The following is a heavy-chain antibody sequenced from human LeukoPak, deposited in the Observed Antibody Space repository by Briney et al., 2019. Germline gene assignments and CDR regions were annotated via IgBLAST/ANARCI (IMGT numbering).Heavy chain of an antibody. V-gene: IGHV3-7*03. J-gene: IGHJ4*02. D-gene: IGHD3-10*01. Sequence: GGSLRLSCAASGFTFSSYWLNWVRQTPGKGLXXVANIKEDGSEKYHVDSVKGRFTISRDNAKSSLYLQMNSLRAEDTALYYCARSIMGGGAFDYWGQGTQVTVSS. CDR3: ARSIMGGGAFDY. CDR2: IKEDGSEK. CDR1: GFTFSSYW.